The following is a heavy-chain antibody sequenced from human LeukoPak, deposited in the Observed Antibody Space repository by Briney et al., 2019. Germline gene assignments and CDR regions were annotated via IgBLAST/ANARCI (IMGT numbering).Heavy chain of an antibody. D-gene: IGHD5-18*01. V-gene: IGHV4-39*07. CDR1: GGSISSSSYY. J-gene: IGHJ6*03. Sequence: PSETLSLTCTVSGGSISSSSYYWGWIRQPPGKGLEWIGSIYYSGSTYYNPSLKSRVTISVDTSKNQFSLKLSSVTAADTAVYYCAREDTAMVYYYYYMDVWGKGTTVTVSS. CDR2: IYYSGST. CDR3: AREDTAMVYYYYYMDV.